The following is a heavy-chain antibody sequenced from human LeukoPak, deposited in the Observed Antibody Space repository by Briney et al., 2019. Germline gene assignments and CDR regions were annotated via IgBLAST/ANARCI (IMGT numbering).Heavy chain of an antibody. D-gene: IGHD2-21*01. Sequence: SETLSLTCTVSGGSISSSSYYWGWIRQPPGKGLEWIGSIYYSGSTYYNPSLKSRVTISVDTSKNQFSLKLSSVTAADTAVYYCARQVVIISSSRGGPWFDPWGQGTLVAVSS. CDR1: GGSISSSSYY. CDR3: ARQVVIISSSRGGPWFDP. CDR2: IYYSGST. J-gene: IGHJ5*01. V-gene: IGHV4-39*01.